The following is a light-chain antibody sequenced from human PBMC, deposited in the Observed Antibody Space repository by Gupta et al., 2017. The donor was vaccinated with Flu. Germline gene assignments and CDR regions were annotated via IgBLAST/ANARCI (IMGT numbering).Light chain of an antibody. CDR2: DDS. Sequence: GKTATITCGGNSIGTKSVQWDQQKPGQAPVLVDDDDSDRPSGIPERFSCANSGDTATLTITSVEAGDEADDSCQVWDENSDHYGFGTGTRVTVL. J-gene: IGLJ1*01. V-gene: IGLV3-21*03. CDR1: SIGTKS. CDR3: QVWDENSDHYG.